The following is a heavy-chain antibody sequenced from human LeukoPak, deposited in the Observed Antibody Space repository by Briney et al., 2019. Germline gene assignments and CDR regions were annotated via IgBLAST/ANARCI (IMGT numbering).Heavy chain of an antibody. CDR1: GFTFTSAA. Sequence: GGSLRLSCAASGFTFTSAAMNWVRQGPGKGLEWVSAISGSGGSTSYADSVKGRFTISRDNSKNALYLQMNSLRAEDTAVYYCAKDAYSSSWNYFDYWGQGALVTVSS. V-gene: IGHV3-23*01. J-gene: IGHJ4*02. D-gene: IGHD6-13*01. CDR2: ISGSGGST. CDR3: AKDAYSSSWNYFDY.